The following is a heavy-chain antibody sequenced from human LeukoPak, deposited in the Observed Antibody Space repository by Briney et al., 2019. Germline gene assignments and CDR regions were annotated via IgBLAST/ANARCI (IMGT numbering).Heavy chain of an antibody. CDR3: ARVGGYNYGSYYFDD. J-gene: IGHJ4*02. D-gene: IGHD3-10*01. CDR2: IKPTRGST. CDR1: GYPFADSY. Sequence: ASVKVSCKASGYPFADSYLHWVRQTPGQGLEWMGMIKPTRGSTQYAQKFQGSVIMTGDTSTTTVYMEINSLTSDDTAVYFCARVGGYNYGSYYFDDWGQGTLVTVSS. V-gene: IGHV1-46*01.